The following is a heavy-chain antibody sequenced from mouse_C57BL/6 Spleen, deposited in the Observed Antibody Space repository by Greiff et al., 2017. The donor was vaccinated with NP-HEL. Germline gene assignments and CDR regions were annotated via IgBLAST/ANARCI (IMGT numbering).Heavy chain of an antibody. Sequence: EVHLVESGEGLVKPGGSLKLSCAASGFTFSSYAMSWVRQTPEKRLEWVAYISSGGDYIYYADTVKGRFTISRDNARNTLYLQMSSLKSEDTAMYYCTRDGGYGSSFAYWGQGTLVTVSA. V-gene: IGHV5-9-1*02. CDR2: ISSGGDYI. D-gene: IGHD1-1*01. J-gene: IGHJ3*01. CDR3: TRDGGYGSSFAY. CDR1: GFTFSSYA.